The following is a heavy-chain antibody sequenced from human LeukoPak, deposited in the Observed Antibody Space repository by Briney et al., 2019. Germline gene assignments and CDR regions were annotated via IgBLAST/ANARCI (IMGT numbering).Heavy chain of an antibody. Sequence: PSETLSLTCAVSGGSISSSNWWSWVRQPPGKGLEWIGSIYYSGSTYYNPSLKSRVTISVDTSKNQFSLKLSSVTAADTAVYYCARGTTSDFWSGYSPYYFDYWGQGTLVTVSS. J-gene: IGHJ4*02. CDR3: ARGTTSDFWSGYSPYYFDY. CDR2: IYYSGST. D-gene: IGHD3-3*01. CDR1: GGSISSSNW. V-gene: IGHV4-39*01.